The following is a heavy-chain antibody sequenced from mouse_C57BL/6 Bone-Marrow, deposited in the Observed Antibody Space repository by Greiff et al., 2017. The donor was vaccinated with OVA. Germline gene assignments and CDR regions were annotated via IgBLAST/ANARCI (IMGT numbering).Heavy chain of an antibody. CDR2: INPGSGGT. CDR1: GYAFTNYL. J-gene: IGHJ4*01. CDR3: GRRSPSYAMDY. V-gene: IGHV1-54*01. D-gene: IGHD1-1*01. Sequence: QVQLQQSGAELVRPGTSVKVSCKASGYAFTNYLIEWVNQRPGQGLEWIGVINPGSGGTNYNEKFKGKTTLTADKSSSTAYMQLSSLTSEDSAVYFCGRRSPSYAMDYWGKGTSVTVSS.